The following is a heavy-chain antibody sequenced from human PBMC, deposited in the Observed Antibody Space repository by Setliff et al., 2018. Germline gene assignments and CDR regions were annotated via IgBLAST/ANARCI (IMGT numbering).Heavy chain of an antibody. J-gene: IGHJ4*02. CDR1: GPAFSNYY. CDR3: ALGSGRERGRAFDY. Sequence: GGSLRLSCAASGPAFSNYYMSWVRQAPGKGLQWVANIKQDGSETYYADSVQGRFTISRDNAKNTVYLQMNSLRAEDTAVYYCALGSGRERGRAFDYWGQGTLVTVSS. V-gene: IGHV3-7*03. D-gene: IGHD2-15*01. CDR2: IKQDGSET.